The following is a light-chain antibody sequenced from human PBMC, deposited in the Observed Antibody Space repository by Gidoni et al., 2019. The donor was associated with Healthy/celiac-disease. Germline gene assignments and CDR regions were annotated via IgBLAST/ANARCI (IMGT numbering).Light chain of an antibody. CDR2: WAS. Sequence: DIVMTQSPASLAASMGERATINCKSSQSVLYSSNTKNYLAWYQQKPGQPPKPLIYWASTRESGVPDRFSGSGSGTDFTLTISSLQAEDVAVYYCQQYYSTPITFGQGTRLEIK. CDR3: QQYYSTPIT. J-gene: IGKJ5*01. V-gene: IGKV4-1*01. CDR1: QSVLYSSNTKNY.